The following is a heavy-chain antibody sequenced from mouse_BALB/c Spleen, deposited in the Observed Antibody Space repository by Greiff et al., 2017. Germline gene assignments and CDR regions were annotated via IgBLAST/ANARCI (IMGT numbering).Heavy chain of an antibody. V-gene: IGHV1S56*01. Sequence: QVQLQQSGPELVKPGASVRISCKASGYTFTSYYIHWVKQRPGQGLEWIGWIYPGNVNTKYNEKFKGKATLTADKSSSTAYMQLSSLTSEDSAVYFCARPYGNYLYAMDYWGQGTSVTVSS. CDR1: GYTFTSYY. D-gene: IGHD2-10*02. J-gene: IGHJ4*01. CDR2: IYPGNVNT. CDR3: ARPYGNYLYAMDY.